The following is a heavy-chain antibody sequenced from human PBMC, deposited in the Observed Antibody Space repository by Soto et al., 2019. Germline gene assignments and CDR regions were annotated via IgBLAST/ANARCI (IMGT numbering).Heavy chain of an antibody. CDR3: AREGDCSGGSCHNYYYYYYGMDV. CDR2: ISAYNGNT. Sequence: ASVKVSCKASGYTFTSYGISWVRQAPGQGLEWMGWISAYNGNTNYAQKLQGRVTMTTDTSTSTAYMELRSLRSDDTAVYYCAREGDCSGGSCHNYYYYYYGMDVWGQGTTVTVPS. D-gene: IGHD2-15*01. V-gene: IGHV1-18*01. J-gene: IGHJ6*02. CDR1: GYTFTSYG.